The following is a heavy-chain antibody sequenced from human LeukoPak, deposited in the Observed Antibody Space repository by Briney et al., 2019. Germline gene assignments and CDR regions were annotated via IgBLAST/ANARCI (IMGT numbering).Heavy chain of an antibody. CDR3: ARLHADTTLTPYYYYIYV. CDR1: GGSIIGHY. Sequence: PSETLSLTCTFSGGSIIGHYWSWLRQPPGKGLESIGYIYYSGSTNYNPSLRSRVAISVDTSKNQFSLELSSVTAADTAVYYCARLHADTTLTPYYYYIYVWGKGTTVTVSS. J-gene: IGHJ6*03. D-gene: IGHD1-1*01. CDR2: IYYSGST. V-gene: IGHV4-59*11.